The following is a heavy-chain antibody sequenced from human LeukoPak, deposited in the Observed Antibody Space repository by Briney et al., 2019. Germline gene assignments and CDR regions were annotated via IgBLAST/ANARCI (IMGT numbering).Heavy chain of an antibody. CDR3: ASGNAFDI. Sequence: PSETLSLTCAVYGGSFSGYYWSWIRQPPGKGLGWIGEINHSGSTNYNPSLKSRVTISVDTSKNQFSLKLSSVTAADTAVYYCASGNAFDIWGQGTMVTVSS. CDR2: INHSGST. CDR1: GGSFSGYY. J-gene: IGHJ3*02. V-gene: IGHV4-34*01.